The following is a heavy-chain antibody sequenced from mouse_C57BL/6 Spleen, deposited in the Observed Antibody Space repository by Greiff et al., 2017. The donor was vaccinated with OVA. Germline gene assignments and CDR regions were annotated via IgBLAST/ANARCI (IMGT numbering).Heavy chain of an antibody. J-gene: IGHJ1*03. CDR3: ARNGANYYGSSYWYFDV. Sequence: QVQLQQSGPGLVQPSQSLSITCTVSGFSLTSYGVHWVRQSPGKGLEWLGVIWSGGSTDYNAAFISRLSISKDNSKSRVFFKMNSLQADDTAIYYCARNGANYYGSSYWYFDVWGTGTTVTVSS. D-gene: IGHD1-1*01. V-gene: IGHV2-2*01. CDR2: IWSGGST. CDR1: GFSLTSYG.